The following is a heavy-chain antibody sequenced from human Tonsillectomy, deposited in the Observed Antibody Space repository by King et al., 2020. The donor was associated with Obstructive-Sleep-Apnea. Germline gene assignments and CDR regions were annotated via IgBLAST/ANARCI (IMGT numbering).Heavy chain of an antibody. CDR3: ASCVEAANYGGRLDY. CDR2: IYYSGST. CDR1: GGSISSGGYY. J-gene: IGHJ4*02. D-gene: IGHD4-23*01. V-gene: IGHV4-31*03. Sequence: QVQLQESGPGLVKPSQTLSLTCTVSGGSISSGGYYWSWIRQHPGKGLEWIGYIYYSGSTYFNPSLKSRVTISVDTSKNQFSLRLSSVTAADTAVYYCASCVEAANYGGRLDYWGQGTLVTVSS.